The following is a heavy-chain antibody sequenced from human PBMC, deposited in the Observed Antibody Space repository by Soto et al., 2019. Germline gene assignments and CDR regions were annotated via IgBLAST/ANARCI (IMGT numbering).Heavy chain of an antibody. CDR1: GGSFKSGSYS. CDR3: ARDFAYFDS. CDR2: VYHTGRT. V-gene: IGHV4-61*01. Sequence: SETLSLTCTVSGGSFKSGSYSWSWIRQPPGKGLEWIGYVYHTGRTSYNPSPKSRVSISMDTSKNQFSLNLDSVTAADTAVYFCARDFAYFDSWGQGTLVTVSS. D-gene: IGHD3-3*01. J-gene: IGHJ4*02.